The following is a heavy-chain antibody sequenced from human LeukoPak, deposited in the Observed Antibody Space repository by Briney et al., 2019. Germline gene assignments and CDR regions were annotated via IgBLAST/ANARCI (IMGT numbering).Heavy chain of an antibody. J-gene: IGHJ4*02. V-gene: IGHV4-61*08. CDR3: ARDVPPTSHFDY. CDR1: GGSISSGDYY. Sequence: TSETLSLTCTVSGGSISSGDYYWSWIRQPPGKGLEWIGYIYYSGSTNYNPSLKSRVSISVDTSKNQFSLKLSSVTAADAAVYYCARDVPPTSHFDYWGQGTLVTVSS. CDR2: IYYSGST. D-gene: IGHD3-10*02.